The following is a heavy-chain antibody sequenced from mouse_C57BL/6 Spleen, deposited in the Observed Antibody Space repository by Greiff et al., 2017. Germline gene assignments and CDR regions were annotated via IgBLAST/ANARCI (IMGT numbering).Heavy chain of an antibody. V-gene: IGHV1-80*01. CDR3: ARGDYDGGDYYAMDY. J-gene: IGHJ4*01. Sequence: QVQLQQSGAELVKPGASVKISCKASGYAFSSYGMNWVKQRPGKGLEGIGQIYPGVGDTNYNGKFKGKATLTADNSSSAAYMQLSSLTSEDSAVYFCARGDYDGGDYYAMDYWGQGTSVTVSS. D-gene: IGHD2-4*01. CDR1: GYAFSSYG. CDR2: IYPGVGDT.